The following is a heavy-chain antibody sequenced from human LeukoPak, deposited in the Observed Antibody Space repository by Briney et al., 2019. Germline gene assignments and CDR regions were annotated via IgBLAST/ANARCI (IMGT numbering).Heavy chain of an antibody. D-gene: IGHD4-17*01. CDR3: AGIYGDYSDFDY. Sequence: SETLSLTCAVYGGSFSDYFWSWIRQPPGKGLEWFGEFTRIGTINYNPSLKSRITISVDTSKNQFSLKLSSVTAADTAVYYCAGIYGDYSDFDYWGQGTLVTVSS. V-gene: IGHV4-34*01. CDR2: FTRIGTI. CDR1: GGSFSDYF. J-gene: IGHJ4*02.